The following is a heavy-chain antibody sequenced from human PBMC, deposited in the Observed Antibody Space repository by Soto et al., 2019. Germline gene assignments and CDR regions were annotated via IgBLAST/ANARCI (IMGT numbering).Heavy chain of an antibody. Sequence: PSETLSLTCTVSGGSIISGGYYCICMRQHPGKGLEWIGYIYYSGSTYYNPSLKSRVTISVDTSKNQFSLKLSSVTAADTAVYYCARTIAARLHFDYWGQGTLVTVSS. V-gene: IGHV4-31*03. CDR1: GGSIISGGYY. J-gene: IGHJ4*02. CDR3: ARTIAARLHFDY. CDR2: IYYSGST. D-gene: IGHD6-6*01.